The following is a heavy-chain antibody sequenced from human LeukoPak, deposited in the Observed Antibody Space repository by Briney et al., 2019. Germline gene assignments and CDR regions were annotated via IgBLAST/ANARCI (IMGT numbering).Heavy chain of an antibody. CDR1: GYTFTGYC. Sequence: ASVKVSCKASGYTFTGYCMHWVRQAPGQGLEWMGWINPNSGGTNYAQKFQGRVTMTRDTSISTAYMELSRLRSDDTAVYYCARGDPFPTLFFYYGLDVWGQGTTVTVSS. J-gene: IGHJ6*02. CDR3: ARGDPFPTLFFYYGLDV. D-gene: IGHD2/OR15-2a*01. CDR2: INPNSGGT. V-gene: IGHV1-2*02.